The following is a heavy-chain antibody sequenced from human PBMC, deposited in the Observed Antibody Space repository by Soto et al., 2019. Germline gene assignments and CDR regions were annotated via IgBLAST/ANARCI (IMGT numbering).Heavy chain of an antibody. CDR1: GGSFTGYY. V-gene: IGHV4-34*01. Sequence: QVQLQQCGAGLLKPSETLSLTCAVYGGSFTGYYLRWIRHPPGNGLECMGEINHSGSTNHNPALTGRVTQPVGTCKNQCCLRMSYVTAAGTAVYYFARALGRAAAVPAARYTIGYYMEVWGKGSTVTVSS. J-gene: IGHJ6*03. CDR2: INHSGST. CDR3: ARALGRAAAVPAARYTIGYYMEV. D-gene: IGHD6-13*01.